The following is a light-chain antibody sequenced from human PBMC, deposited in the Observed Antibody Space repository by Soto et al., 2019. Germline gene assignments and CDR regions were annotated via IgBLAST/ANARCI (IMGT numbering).Light chain of an antibody. CDR3: QQYYKGIA. J-gene: IGKJ5*01. CDR1: QSVLHSSNNENS. CDR2: RAS. Sequence: DVVMTQSPDSLAVSLGERATINCKSSQSVLHSSNNENSVAWYPQKAGQRPKLLIYRASIRESGVPDRLSASGSGTDFTLPIRSLQAEDLAVYYCQQYYKGIAFGQGTRLEIK. V-gene: IGKV4-1*01.